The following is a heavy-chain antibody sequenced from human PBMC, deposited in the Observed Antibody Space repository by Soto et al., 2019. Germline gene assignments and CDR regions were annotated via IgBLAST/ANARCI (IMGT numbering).Heavy chain of an antibody. V-gene: IGHV4-30-2*01. CDR2: IYHSGST. Sequence: PSETLSLTCAVSGGSISSGGYSWSWIRQPPGKGLEWIGYIYHSGSTYYNPSLKSRVTISVDRSKNQFSLKLSSVTAADTAVYYCARKKNVLPGGYFDYWGQGTLVTVS. D-gene: IGHD3-10*01. CDR3: ARKKNVLPGGYFDY. CDR1: GGSISSGGYS. J-gene: IGHJ4*02.